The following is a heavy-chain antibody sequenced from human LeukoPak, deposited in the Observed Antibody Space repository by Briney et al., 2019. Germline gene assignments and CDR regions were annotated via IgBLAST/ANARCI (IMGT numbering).Heavy chain of an antibody. J-gene: IGHJ4*02. CDR2: IKQDGSEK. V-gene: IGHV3-7*01. CDR3: ASRGWSIAAATMPTKVDY. CDR1: GFTFSSYW. D-gene: IGHD6-13*01. Sequence: AGSLRLSCAASGFTFSSYWMSWVRQAPGKGLEWVANIKQDGSEKYYVDSVKGRFTISGDKAKNSLYLQMNSLRAEDTAVYYCASRGWSIAAATMPTKVDYWGQGNLVTVSS.